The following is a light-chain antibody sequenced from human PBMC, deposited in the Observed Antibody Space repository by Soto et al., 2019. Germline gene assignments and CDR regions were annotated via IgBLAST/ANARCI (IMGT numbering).Light chain of an antibody. CDR3: QQYSTYSAT. Sequence: DIQMTQSPSTLSASVGDRVIITCRASQSISSWLAWYQQKPGKAPKFLIYDASILETGVPSRFSGSGSGTEFTLTISSLQPDDFATYYCQQYSTYSATFGQGTKVDIK. CDR2: DAS. CDR1: QSISSW. J-gene: IGKJ1*01. V-gene: IGKV1-5*01.